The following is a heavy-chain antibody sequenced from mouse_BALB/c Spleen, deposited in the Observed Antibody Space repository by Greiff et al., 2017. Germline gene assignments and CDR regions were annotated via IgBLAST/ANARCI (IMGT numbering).Heavy chain of an antibody. V-gene: IGHV1-54*01. Sequence: QVQLKESGAELVRPGTSVKVSCKASGYAFTNYLIEWVKQRPGQGLEWIGVINPGSGGTNYNEKFKGKATLTADKSSSTAYMQLSSLTSDDSAVYFCARYYGNSYYYAMDYWGQGTSVTVSS. CDR3: ARYYGNSYYYAMDY. J-gene: IGHJ4*01. CDR1: GYAFTNYL. D-gene: IGHD2-1*01. CDR2: INPGSGGT.